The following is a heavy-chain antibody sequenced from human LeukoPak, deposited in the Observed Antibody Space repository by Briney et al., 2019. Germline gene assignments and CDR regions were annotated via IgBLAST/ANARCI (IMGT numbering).Heavy chain of an antibody. CDR1: GGTFSSYA. J-gene: IGHJ5*02. Sequence: RASVKVSCKASGGTFSSYAISWVRQAPGQGLEWMGRIISIFGIANYAQKFQGRVTITADKSTSTAYMELSSLRSEDTAVYYCARDYSDRYNWFDPWGQGTLVTVSS. D-gene: IGHD4-11*01. CDR3: ARDYSDRYNWFDP. CDR2: IISIFGIA. V-gene: IGHV1-69*04.